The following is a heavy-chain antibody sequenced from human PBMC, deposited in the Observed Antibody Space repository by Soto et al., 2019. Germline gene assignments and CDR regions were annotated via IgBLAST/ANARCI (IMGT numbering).Heavy chain of an antibody. CDR2: ISAYNGNT. D-gene: IGHD3-9*01. CDR3: ARVLRYTGKPGYYGMDV. CDR1: GYTFTSYG. Sequence: ASVKVSCKASGYTFTSYGISWVRQAPGQGLEWMGWISAYNGNTNYAQKLQGRVTMTTDTSTSTAYMELRSLRSDDTAVYYCARVLRYTGKPGYYGMDVWGQGTTVTVSS. J-gene: IGHJ6*02. V-gene: IGHV1-18*01.